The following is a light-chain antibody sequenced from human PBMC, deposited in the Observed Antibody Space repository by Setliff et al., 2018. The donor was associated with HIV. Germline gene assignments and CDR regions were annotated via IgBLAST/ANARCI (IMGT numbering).Light chain of an antibody. CDR1: RSNIGAGYD. J-gene: IGLJ1*01. CDR3: QPYDSSLSGYV. Sequence: QSALTQPPSVFGAPGQRVTISCTGSRSNIGAGYDVQWYQQLPGTAPKLVMFGNSNRPSGVPDRFSDSKSGTSASLAISGLQAEDEADYYCQPYDSSLSGYVFGTGTKVTVL. CDR2: GNS. V-gene: IGLV1-40*01.